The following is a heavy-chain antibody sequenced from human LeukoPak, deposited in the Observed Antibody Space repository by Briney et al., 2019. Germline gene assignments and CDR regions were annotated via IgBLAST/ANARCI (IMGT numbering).Heavy chain of an antibody. CDR1: GFTFSSYA. J-gene: IGHJ4*02. D-gene: IGHD6-13*01. CDR3: ARGIAAAGTVF. Sequence: GGSLRLSCAASGFTFSSYAMSWVRQAPGKGLEWVSSISSSSSYIYYADSVKGRFTNSRDNAKNSLYLQMNSLRAEDTAVYYCARGIAAAGTVFWGQGTLVTVSS. CDR2: ISSSSSYI. V-gene: IGHV3-21*01.